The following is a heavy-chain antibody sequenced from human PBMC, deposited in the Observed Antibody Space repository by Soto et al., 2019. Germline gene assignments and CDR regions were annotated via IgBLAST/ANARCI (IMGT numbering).Heavy chain of an antibody. Sequence: LSLTCAVSGGSISSSNWWSWVRQPPGKGLEWIGEIYHSGSTNYNPSLKSRATISVDKSKNQFSLKLSSVTAPARAVYYCARDGTSAKGRDVCGQRTTVAVAS. CDR2: IYHSGST. CDR3: ARDGTSAKGRDV. D-gene: IGHD5-18*01. V-gene: IGHV4-4*02. J-gene: IGHJ6*02. CDR1: GGSISSSNW.